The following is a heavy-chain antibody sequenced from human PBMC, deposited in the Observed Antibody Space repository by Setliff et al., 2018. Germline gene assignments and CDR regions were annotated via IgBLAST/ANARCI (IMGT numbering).Heavy chain of an antibody. Sequence: SVKVSCKASGGTFSNYDISWVRQAPGQGLEWMGGIIPIFGTTNYAQRFQGRVTITTDESTSTAYMELSSLRSEDTAVYYCAAIVDTDWHKEFQYWGQGTLVTVSS. D-gene: IGHD3-9*01. CDR3: AAIVDTDWHKEFQY. V-gene: IGHV1-69*05. J-gene: IGHJ1*01. CDR1: GGTFSNYD. CDR2: IIPIFGTT.